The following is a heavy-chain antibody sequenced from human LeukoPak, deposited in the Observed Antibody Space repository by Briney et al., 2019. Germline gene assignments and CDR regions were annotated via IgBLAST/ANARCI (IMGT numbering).Heavy chain of an antibody. V-gene: IGHV1-2*02. CDR1: GYTFTGYY. Sequence: GASVKVSCKASGYTFTGYYIHWVREAPGQGLEWMGWINPNSGGTNYAQKFQGRVTMTRDTSISTAYMELSRLRSDDTAVYYCARVRGYCSSTSCSYFDYWGQGTLVTVSS. CDR2: INPNSGGT. J-gene: IGHJ4*02. D-gene: IGHD2-2*01. CDR3: ARVRGYCSSTSCSYFDY.